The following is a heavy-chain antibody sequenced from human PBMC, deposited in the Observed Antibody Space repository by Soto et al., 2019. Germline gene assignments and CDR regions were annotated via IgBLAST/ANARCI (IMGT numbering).Heavy chain of an antibody. Sequence: QVQLQESGPGLVKPSGTLSLTCAVSGGSISSSNWWSWVRQPPGKGLEWIGEIYHSGSTNYNPSLKSRVTISVDKSKNQFSVKLSSVTAADTAVYYCARVQNVLLWFGELGDYYGMDVWGQGTTVTVSS. J-gene: IGHJ6*02. CDR2: IYHSGST. D-gene: IGHD3-10*01. CDR3: ARVQNVLLWFGELGDYYGMDV. V-gene: IGHV4-4*02. CDR1: GGSISSSNW.